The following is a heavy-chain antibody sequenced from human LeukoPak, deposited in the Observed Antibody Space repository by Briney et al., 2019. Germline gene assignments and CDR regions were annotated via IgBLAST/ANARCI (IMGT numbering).Heavy chain of an antibody. CDR2: INHSGST. J-gene: IGHJ4*02. V-gene: IGHV4-34*01. CDR3: ARGGELSVVVVAATPRYFDY. Sequence: SETLSLTCAVYGGSFSGYYWSWIRQPPGKGLEWIGEINHSGSTNYNPSLKSRVTISVDTSKNQFSLKLSSVTAADTAVYYCARGGELSVVVVAATPRYFDYWGQGTPVTVSS. CDR1: GGSFSGYY. D-gene: IGHD2-15*01.